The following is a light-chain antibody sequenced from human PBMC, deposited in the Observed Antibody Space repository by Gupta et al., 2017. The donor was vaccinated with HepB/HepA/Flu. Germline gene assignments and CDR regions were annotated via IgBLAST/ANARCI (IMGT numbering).Light chain of an antibody. CDR2: GES. Sequence: ETLMTQSPATLSVSPGERVTLSCRASQSVSRNLACYQKKPGQAPRLLIYGESTRATGIPARFIGSGAETEFTLTSRSLQSEDFAVYYCQQYDGRPPLTFGGGTKVEIK. CDR3: QQYDGRPPLT. J-gene: IGKJ4*01. CDR1: QSVSRN. V-gene: IGKV3-15*01.